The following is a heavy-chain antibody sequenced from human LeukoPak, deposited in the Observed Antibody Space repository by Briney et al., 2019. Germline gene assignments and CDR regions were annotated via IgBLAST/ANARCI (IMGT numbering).Heavy chain of an antibody. CDR2: ISSSGSTI. D-gene: IGHD3-10*01. Sequence: GGSLRLSCAASGFTFSSYEMNWVRQAPGKGLEWVSYISSSGSTIYYADSVKGRFTISRDNAKNSLYLQMNSLRAEDTAVYYCASGTGDPSLDYWGQGTLVTVSS. CDR1: GFTFSSYE. J-gene: IGHJ4*02. CDR3: ASGTGDPSLDY. V-gene: IGHV3-48*03.